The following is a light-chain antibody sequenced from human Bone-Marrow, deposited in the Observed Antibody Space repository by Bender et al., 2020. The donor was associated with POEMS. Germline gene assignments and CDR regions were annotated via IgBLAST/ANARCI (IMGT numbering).Light chain of an antibody. Sequence: QSVVTQPPSLSEAPRQRVTISCSGSSSNIGNHGVNWYQQLPGEAPKLLIYYDDLLPSGVSDRFSGSKSGTSASLAISGLQSEDEGDYYCYSYAGTYTLVVIGGGTKLTVL. CDR1: SSNIGNHG. V-gene: IGLV1-36*01. CDR2: YDD. CDR3: YSYAGTYTLVV. J-gene: IGLJ2*01.